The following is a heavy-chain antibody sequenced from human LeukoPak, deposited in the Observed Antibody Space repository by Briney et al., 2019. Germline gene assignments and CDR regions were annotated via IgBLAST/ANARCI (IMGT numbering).Heavy chain of an antibody. Sequence: SETLSLTCTVSGGSISSYYWSWIRQPPGKGLEWIGYIYYSGSTNYNPSLKSRVTISVDTSKNQFSLKLSSVTAADTAVYYCASSIGRYYYYYYYMDVWGKGTTVTVSS. D-gene: IGHD3-10*01. CDR2: IYYSGST. V-gene: IGHV4-59*08. CDR1: GGSISSYY. CDR3: ASSIGRYYYYYYYMDV. J-gene: IGHJ6*03.